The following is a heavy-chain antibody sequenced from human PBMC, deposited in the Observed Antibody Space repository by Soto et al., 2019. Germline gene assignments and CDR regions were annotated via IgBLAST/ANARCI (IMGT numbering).Heavy chain of an antibody. CDR2: IYISGST. Sequence: QVQLQESGPGLVKPSQTLSLTCTVSGGSINSGGYYWSWLRPHPGKGLEGIGYIYISGSTYYNPSLKSRITISRDTSKNQFSLKLSSVTVADTAVYYWAREEVAYYGSGSYNWFDPWGQGTLVTVSS. CDR1: GGSINSGGYY. CDR3: AREEVAYYGSGSYNWFDP. D-gene: IGHD3-10*01. V-gene: IGHV4-31*03. J-gene: IGHJ5*02.